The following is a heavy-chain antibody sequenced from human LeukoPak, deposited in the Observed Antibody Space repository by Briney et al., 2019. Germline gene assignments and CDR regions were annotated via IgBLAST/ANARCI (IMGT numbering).Heavy chain of an antibody. CDR1: GYTFTGYY. J-gene: IGHJ4*02. D-gene: IGHD3-22*01. CDR3: ARGSKEDEMIVVVINRAFDY. CDR2: INPNSGGT. V-gene: IGHV1-2*02. Sequence: GASVKVSCKASGYTFTGYYMHWVRQAPGQGLEWMGWINPNSGGTNYAQKFQGRVTMTRDTSISTAYMELSRLRSDDTAVYYCARGSKEDEMIVVVINRAFDYWGQGTLVTVSS.